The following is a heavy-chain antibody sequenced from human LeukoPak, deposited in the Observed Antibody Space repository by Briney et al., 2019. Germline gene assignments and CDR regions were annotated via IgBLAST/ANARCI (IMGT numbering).Heavy chain of an antibody. CDR2: INHRGDT. J-gene: IGHJ4*03. V-gene: IGHV4-34*01. CDR3: ARGRTISETGYFDY. Sequence: SETLSLTCAVYCGSFSTYYWSWIRQSPGKGLEWIAEINHRGDTNYNPSVKSRVTISVDTSKNQFSLKVSSLTAADTAVYYCARGRTISETGYFDYWGQGTLVTVSS. CDR1: CGSFSTYY. D-gene: IGHD1-1*01.